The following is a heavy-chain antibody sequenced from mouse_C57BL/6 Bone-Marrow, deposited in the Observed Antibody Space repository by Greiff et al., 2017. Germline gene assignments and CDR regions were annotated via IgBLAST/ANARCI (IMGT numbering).Heavy chain of an antibody. J-gene: IGHJ3*01. V-gene: IGHV5-6*01. CDR2: ISSGGSYT. Sequence: EVHLVESGGDLVKPGGSLKLSCAASGFTFSSYGMSWVRQTPDKRLEWVATISSGGSYTYYPDSVKGRFTISRDNAKNTLYLQMSSLKSEDTAMYYCARRNYGSSYGWFAYWGQRTLVTVSA. CDR1: GFTFSSYG. CDR3: ARRNYGSSYGWFAY. D-gene: IGHD1-1*01.